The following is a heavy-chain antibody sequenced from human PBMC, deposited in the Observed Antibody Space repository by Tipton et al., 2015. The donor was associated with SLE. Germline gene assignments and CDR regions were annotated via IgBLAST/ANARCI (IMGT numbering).Heavy chain of an antibody. V-gene: IGHV3-30*02. D-gene: IGHD3-9*01. CDR1: GFTFSSYD. J-gene: IGHJ4*02. CDR3: ANRYFDSYYFDY. Sequence: SLRLSCAASGFTFSSYDMHWVRQAPGKGLEWVAFIRYDGSNKYYADSVKGRFTISRDNSKNTLYLQMNSLRAEDTAVYYCANRYFDSYYFDYWGQGTLVTVSS. CDR2: IRYDGSNK.